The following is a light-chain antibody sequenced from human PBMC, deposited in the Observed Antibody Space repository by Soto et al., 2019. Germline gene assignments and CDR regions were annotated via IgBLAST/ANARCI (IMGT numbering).Light chain of an antibody. CDR2: GAS. CDR3: QQLYTLPFS. Sequence: IPFASSPSVLTASMVPKLTITGRASHDISTFVAWYQQKPGKAPKLLIYGASTLQSGVPSRFSGSGSGTEFTLTISGLLPEDFAAYHCQQLYTLPFSFGQGTGLEIK. J-gene: IGKJ5*01. V-gene: IGKV1-9*01. CDR1: HDISTF.